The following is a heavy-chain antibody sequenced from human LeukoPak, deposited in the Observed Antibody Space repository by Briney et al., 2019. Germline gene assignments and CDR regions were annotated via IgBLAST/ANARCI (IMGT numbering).Heavy chain of an antibody. CDR2: IKQDGSEK. V-gene: IGHV3-7*01. CDR3: ARDGHYDILTGYFDY. CDR1: GFTFSSYW. D-gene: IGHD3-9*01. J-gene: IGHJ4*02. Sequence: PGGSLRLSCAASGFTFSSYWMSWVRQAPGKGVEWVANIKQDGSEKYYVDSVKGRFTISRDNAKNSLYLQMNSLRAEDTAVYYCARDGHYDILTGYFDYWGQGTLVTVSS.